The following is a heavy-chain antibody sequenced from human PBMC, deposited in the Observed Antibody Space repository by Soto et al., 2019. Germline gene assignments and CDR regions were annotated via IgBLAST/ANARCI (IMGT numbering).Heavy chain of an antibody. Sequence: ASVKVSCKASGYTFTSYDINWVRQATGQGLEWMGWINPNAGYTDYAQKFQDRVTMTGNTSITTAYMELSSLRSEDTAVYYCVRGRVMITFGVVIVIDYWGQGSPVTVSS. V-gene: IGHV1-8*01. CDR1: GYTFTSYD. CDR2: INPNAGYT. J-gene: IGHJ4*02. CDR3: VRGRVMITFGVVIVIDY. D-gene: IGHD3-16*02.